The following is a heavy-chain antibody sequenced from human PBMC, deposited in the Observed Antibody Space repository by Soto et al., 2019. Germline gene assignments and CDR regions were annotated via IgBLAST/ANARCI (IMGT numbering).Heavy chain of an antibody. D-gene: IGHD6-19*01. CDR3: AKDMAPVVGPIDY. CDR2: ILYDGSNK. V-gene: IGHV3-30*18. CDR1: GFTVSSYG. J-gene: IGHJ4*02. Sequence: QVQLVESGGGVVQHGRSLRLSCAASGFTVSSYGMHWVRHAPGKGLEWVAVILYDGSNKYYADSVKGRFTISRDNSKNTLYLQMNSLRAEDTAVYYCAKDMAPVVGPIDYWGQGTLVTVSS.